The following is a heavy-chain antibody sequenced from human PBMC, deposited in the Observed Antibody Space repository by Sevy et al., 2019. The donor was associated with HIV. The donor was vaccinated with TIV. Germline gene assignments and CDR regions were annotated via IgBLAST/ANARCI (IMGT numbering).Heavy chain of an antibody. D-gene: IGHD4-4*01. V-gene: IGHV4-61*09. CDR3: ARDRRNDYNGPAHYLDV. CDR2: LYTSGNT. CDR1: GGSISTGFYS. Sequence: SETLSLTCSVSGGSISTGFYSWTWIRQPAGKGLEWIGHLYTSGNTNYNSSLKSRVTISVDTSKNHFSLKLNSVTAADTAVYYCARDRRNDYNGPAHYLDVWGKGTTVTVSS. J-gene: IGHJ6*03.